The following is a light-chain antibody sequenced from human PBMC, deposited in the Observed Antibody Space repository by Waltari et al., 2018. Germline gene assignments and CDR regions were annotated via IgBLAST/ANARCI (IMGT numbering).Light chain of an antibody. CDR2: GAS. J-gene: IGKJ4*01. CDR3: QQYGSSPLT. V-gene: IGKV3-20*01. Sequence: EIVLTQSPGTLSLSPGERATLPCRASQSVSSSYLAWYQKKPGQAPRLLIYGASSRATGSPDRFSGSGSGTDFTLTISRLEPEDFAVYYCQQYGSSPLTFGGGTKVEIK. CDR1: QSVSSSY.